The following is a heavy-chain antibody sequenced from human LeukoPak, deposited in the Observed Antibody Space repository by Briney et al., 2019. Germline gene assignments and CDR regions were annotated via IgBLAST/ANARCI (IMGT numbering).Heavy chain of an antibody. CDR2: IYSGGST. CDR1: GFTVSQNY. D-gene: IGHD5-24*01. J-gene: IGHJ5*02. V-gene: IGHV3-66*01. CDR3: ARDPSSDGWFDH. Sequence: AGGSLRLSCAASGFTVSQNYMSWVRQAPGKGLEWVSVIYSGGSTYYADSVKGRFTISRDSSKNTLYLQVNSLRADDTAVYYCARDPSSDGWFDHWGQGTLVTVPS.